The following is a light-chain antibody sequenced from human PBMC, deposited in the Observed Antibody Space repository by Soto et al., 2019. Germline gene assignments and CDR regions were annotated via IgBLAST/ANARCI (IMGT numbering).Light chain of an antibody. CDR2: GNI. CDR3: QSYDSSLSAVV. V-gene: IGLV1-40*01. J-gene: IGLJ2*01. CDR1: SSNIGAGYD. Sequence: QSLLTQRPSLSGAPGQRVIISCTGSSSNIGAGYDVHWYQRLPGTAPKLLIYGNINRPSGVPDRFSGSKSGTSAYLVITGLQADDEADYYCQSYDSSLSAVVFGGGTKLTVL.